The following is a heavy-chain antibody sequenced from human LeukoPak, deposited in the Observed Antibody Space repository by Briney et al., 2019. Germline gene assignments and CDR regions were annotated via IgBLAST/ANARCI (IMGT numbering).Heavy chain of an antibody. CDR3: ARDLSGSYYGWFDP. D-gene: IGHD1-26*01. CDR1: GGTSSSYA. J-gene: IGHJ5*02. V-gene: IGHV1-69*04. Sequence: SVKVSCKASGGTSSSYAISWVRQAPGQGLEWMGRIIPIPGIANYAQKFQARVTITADKSTSTAYMELSRLRSEDTAVYYCARDLSGSYYGWFDPWGQGTLVTVSS. CDR2: IIPIPGIA.